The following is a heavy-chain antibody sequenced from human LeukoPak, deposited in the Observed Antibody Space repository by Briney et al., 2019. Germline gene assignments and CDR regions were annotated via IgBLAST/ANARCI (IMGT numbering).Heavy chain of an antibody. CDR2: IYPSDSDT. Sequence: GESLKISCKGSGYSLSTYWIGWVRQMPGKGLEWMGIIYPSDSDTRYSPSFQGQVTISADKSISTAYLQWSSLKASDTAMYYCARLTGAQYFFDYWGQGTLVTVSS. J-gene: IGHJ4*02. V-gene: IGHV5-51*01. CDR3: ARLTGAQYFFDY. CDR1: GYSLSTYW. D-gene: IGHD2-8*02.